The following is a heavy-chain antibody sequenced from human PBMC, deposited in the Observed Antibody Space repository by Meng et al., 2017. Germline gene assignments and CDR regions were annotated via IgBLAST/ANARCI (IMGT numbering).Heavy chain of an antibody. CDR1: GFTFSGYE. V-gene: IGHV3-48*03. CDR3: AREGYDEFDI. D-gene: IGHD3-3*01. J-gene: IGHJ3*02. CDR2: MSSSGSTI. Sequence: GGSLRLSCAASGFTFSGYEMNWVRQAQGKGRQWVSDMSSSGSTIYYAESVKGRFTISRDNAKSSLYLQKNSLRAEDTAVYYCAREGYDEFDIWGQGTMVTVSS.